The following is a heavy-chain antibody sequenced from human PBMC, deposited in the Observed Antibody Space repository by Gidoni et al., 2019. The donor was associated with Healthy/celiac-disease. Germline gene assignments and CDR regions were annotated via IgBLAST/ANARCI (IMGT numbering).Heavy chain of an antibody. V-gene: IGHV3-48*02. CDR2: ISSSSSTI. CDR3: ARAPRTTNDAFDI. CDR1: GYTFSSYS. D-gene: IGHD1-1*01. J-gene: IGHJ3*02. Sequence: EVQLVESGGGLVQPGGSLRLSCAASGYTFSSYSMNWVRQSPGKGLEWVSYISSSSSTIYYADSVKGRFTISRDNAKNSLYLQMNSLRDEDTAVYYCARAPRTTNDAFDIWGQGTMVTVSS.